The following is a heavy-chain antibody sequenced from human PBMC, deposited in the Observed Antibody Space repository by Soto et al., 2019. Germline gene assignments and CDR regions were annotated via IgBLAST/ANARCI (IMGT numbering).Heavy chain of an antibody. CDR1: GFTFSSYE. V-gene: IGHV3-48*03. CDR3: ARVYCSTTTCHVQAFDS. Sequence: GGSLRLSCAASGFTFSSYEMNWFRQAPGKTLEWVSYISSGGDAFYYADSVKGRFTISRDNAKNSLFLQMNSLRVEDTAVYYCARVYCSTTTCHVQAFDSWGQGTLVTVSS. J-gene: IGHJ4*02. D-gene: IGHD2-2*01. CDR2: ISSGGDAF.